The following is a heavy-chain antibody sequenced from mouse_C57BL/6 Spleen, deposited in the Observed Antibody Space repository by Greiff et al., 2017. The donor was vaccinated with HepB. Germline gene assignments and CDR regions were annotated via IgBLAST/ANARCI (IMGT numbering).Heavy chain of an antibody. Sequence: EVQGVESGPELVKPGASVKISCKASGYSFTDYNMNWVKQSNGKSLEWIGVINPNYGTTSYNQKFKGMATLTVDQSSSTAYMQLNSLTSEDSAVYYCAGYGNYGAWFAYWGQGTLVTVSA. CDR1: GYSFTDYN. CDR3: AGYGNYGAWFAY. CDR2: INPNYGTT. J-gene: IGHJ3*01. D-gene: IGHD2-1*01. V-gene: IGHV1-39*01.